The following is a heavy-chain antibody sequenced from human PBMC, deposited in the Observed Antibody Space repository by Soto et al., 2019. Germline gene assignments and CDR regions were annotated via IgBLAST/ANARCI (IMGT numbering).Heavy chain of an antibody. J-gene: IGHJ4*02. V-gene: IGHV1-2*02. CDR3: ARGKAVAGKGRDYFDY. D-gene: IGHD6-19*01. CDR2: INPNSGGT. Sequence: ASVKCSCKASGYTFTVYYMHWVRQAPGQGLEWMGWINPNSGGTNYAQKFQGRVTMTRDTSISTAYMELSRLRSDDTAVYYCARGKAVAGKGRDYFDYWGQGTLVTVSS. CDR1: GYTFTVYY.